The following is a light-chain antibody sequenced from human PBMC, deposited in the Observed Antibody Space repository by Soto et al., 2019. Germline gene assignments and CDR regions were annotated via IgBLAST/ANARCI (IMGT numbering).Light chain of an antibody. CDR2: LDRSGSY. CDR1: SGDSTYI. V-gene: IGLV4-60*02. CDR3: ETWYSNTHKV. J-gene: IGLJ3*02. Sequence: QLVLTQSSSASASLGSSVKLTCSRSSGDSTYIIAWHQQQPGKAPRFLMTLDRSGSYNRGSGVPDRFSGSSSGADRYLTISNLQFEDEGDYYCETWYSNTHKVFGGGTKLTVL.